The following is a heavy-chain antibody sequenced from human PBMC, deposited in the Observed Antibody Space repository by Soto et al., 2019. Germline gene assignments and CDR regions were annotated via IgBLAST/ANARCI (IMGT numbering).Heavy chain of an antibody. Sequence: HVQLVESGGGVVQPGRSLRLSCAASGFTFSSYAMHWVRQAPGKGLEWVAVISYDGSNKYYADSVKGRFTISRDNSKNTLYLQMNSLRAEDTAVYYCARAGIAVAGYFDYWGQGTLVTVSS. CDR3: ARAGIAVAGYFDY. D-gene: IGHD6-19*01. J-gene: IGHJ4*02. CDR1: GFTFSSYA. CDR2: ISYDGSNK. V-gene: IGHV3-30-3*01.